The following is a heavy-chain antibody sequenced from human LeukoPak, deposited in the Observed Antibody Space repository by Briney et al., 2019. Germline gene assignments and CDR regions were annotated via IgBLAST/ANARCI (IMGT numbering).Heavy chain of an antibody. CDR2: IIPIFGTA. CDR3: ARSFHIVVVPAASHWFDP. D-gene: IGHD2-2*01. Sequence: SVKVSCKASGGTFSSYAISWVRQAPGQGLEWMGGIIPIFGTANYAQKFQGRVTITTDESTSTAYMELSSLRSEDTAVYYCARSFHIVVVPAASHWFDPWGQGTLVTVSS. CDR1: GGTFSSYA. V-gene: IGHV1-69*05. J-gene: IGHJ5*02.